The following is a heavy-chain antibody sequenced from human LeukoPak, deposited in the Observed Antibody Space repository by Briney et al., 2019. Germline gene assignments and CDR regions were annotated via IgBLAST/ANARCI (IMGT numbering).Heavy chain of an antibody. CDR3: ARGDYYDGGGRNWFDP. Sequence: SSETLSLTCTVSGGSISSSSYYWGCIRQPPGKGLEWIGSIYYSGSTYYNPSLKSRVTISVDTSKNQFSLKLSSVTAADTAVYYCARGDYYDGGGRNWFDPWGQGTLVTVSS. J-gene: IGHJ5*02. CDR1: GGSISSSSYY. D-gene: IGHD3-16*01. V-gene: IGHV4-39*01. CDR2: IYYSGST.